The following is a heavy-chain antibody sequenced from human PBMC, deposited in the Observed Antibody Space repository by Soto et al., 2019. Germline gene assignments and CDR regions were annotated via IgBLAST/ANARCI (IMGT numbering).Heavy chain of an antibody. CDR1: GGSFSSYV. CDR2: IIPMFGTE. CDR3: ATSSRKHCRGDTCFENWFDP. D-gene: IGHD2-21*02. J-gene: IGHJ5*02. Sequence: QVHLVQSGAEVKQPGSSVRVSCKASGGSFSSYVISWVRQAPGQGLEWMGGIIPMFGTENYEQRFQGRLTIHADERTNTAYMELSTLRSEASAVSYCATSSRKHCRGDTCFENWFDPWGQGTRVTVSS. V-gene: IGHV1-69*01.